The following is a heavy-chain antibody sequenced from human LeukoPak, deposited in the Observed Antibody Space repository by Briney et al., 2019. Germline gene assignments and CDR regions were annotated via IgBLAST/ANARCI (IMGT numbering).Heavy chain of an antibody. CDR2: INPSGGST. D-gene: IGHD3-10*01. V-gene: IGHV1-46*01. J-gene: IGHJ4*02. Sequence: ASVKVSCKASGGTFSSYAISWVRQAPGQGLEWMGIINPSGGSTSYAQKFQGRVTMTRDTSTSTVYMELSSLRSEDTAVYYCARESGRITMVRGVTSPDYWGQGTLVTVSS. CDR1: GGTFSSYA. CDR3: ARESGRITMVRGVTSPDY.